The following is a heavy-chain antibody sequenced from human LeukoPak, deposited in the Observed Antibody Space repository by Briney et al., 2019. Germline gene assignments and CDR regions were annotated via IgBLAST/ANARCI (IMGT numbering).Heavy chain of an antibody. Sequence: SETLSLTCTVSSGSISSSSYYWGWIRQPPGKGLEWIGSIYYSGSTYHDPSLKSRVTISVDTSKNQFSLKLSSVTAADTAVYYCARHSSGWYWFGAFDIWGQGTMVTVSS. D-gene: IGHD6-19*01. CDR2: IYYSGST. CDR3: ARHSSGWYWFGAFDI. V-gene: IGHV4-39*01. CDR1: SGSISSSSYY. J-gene: IGHJ3*02.